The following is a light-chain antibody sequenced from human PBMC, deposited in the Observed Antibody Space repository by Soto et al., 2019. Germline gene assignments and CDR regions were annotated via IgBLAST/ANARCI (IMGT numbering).Light chain of an antibody. CDR3: CSYAGSYTLV. V-gene: IGLV2-11*01. CDR2: DVS. J-gene: IGLJ2*01. CDR1: SVDVGGYNY. Sequence: QSALTQPRSVSGSPDQQFTISATETSVDVGGYNYVSWYQQHPGKAPKLMIYDVSKRPSGVPDRFSGSKSGNTASLTISGLQAEDEADYYCCSYAGSYTLVFGGGTKVTVL.